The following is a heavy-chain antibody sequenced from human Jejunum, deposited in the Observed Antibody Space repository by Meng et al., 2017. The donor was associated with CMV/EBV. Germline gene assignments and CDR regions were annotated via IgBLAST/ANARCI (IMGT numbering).Heavy chain of an antibody. Sequence: YWVHWVRQAPGKGLVWVSRIDSDGSSTTYADSVKGRFTISRDNAKNTLYLQMNSLRAEDTAVYYCAGEGYCISTGCYTSDAFDIWGQGTMVTVSS. CDR3: AGEGYCISTGCYTSDAFDI. V-gene: IGHV3-74*01. CDR2: IDSDGSST. J-gene: IGHJ3*02. CDR1: YW. D-gene: IGHD2-2*02.